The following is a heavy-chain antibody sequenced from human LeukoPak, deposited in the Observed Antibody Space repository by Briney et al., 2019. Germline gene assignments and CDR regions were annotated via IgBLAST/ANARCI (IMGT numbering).Heavy chain of an antibody. CDR2: TYYRSKWLN. D-gene: IGHD3-10*01. CDR3: ARELGRRGIDN. J-gene: IGHJ4*02. V-gene: IGHV6-1*01. CDR1: GDSVSSNSAT. Sequence: SQTLSLTCAISGDSVSSNSATWTFIRQSPSRGLEWLGRTYYRSKWLNEYAVALKSRRPITTATSQTQFSLQLTSVTPEDTAMYFCARELGRRGIDNWGQGTLVTVSS.